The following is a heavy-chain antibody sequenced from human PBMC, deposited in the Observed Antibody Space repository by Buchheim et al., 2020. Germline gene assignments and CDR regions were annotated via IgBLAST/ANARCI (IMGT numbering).Heavy chain of an antibody. J-gene: IGHJ6*02. CDR1: GGSVSSGSYY. D-gene: IGHD3-22*01. CDR3: ARGGYYYESTGYYLPRDYYYGMDV. Sequence: QVQLQESGPGLVKPSETLSLTCTVSGGSVSSGSYYWSWIRQPPGKGLEWIGYIYYSGSTNYNPSLKSRVTISVDTSKNQISLKLSSVTAADTAVYYCARGGYYYESTGYYLPRDYYYGMDVWGQGTT. V-gene: IGHV4-61*01. CDR2: IYYSGST.